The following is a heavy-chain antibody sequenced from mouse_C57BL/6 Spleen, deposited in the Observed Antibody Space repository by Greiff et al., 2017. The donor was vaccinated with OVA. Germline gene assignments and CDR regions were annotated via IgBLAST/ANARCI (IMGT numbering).Heavy chain of an antibody. Sequence: QVQLKESGAELVRPGTSVKVSCKASGYAFTNYLIEWVKQRPGQGLEWIGVINPGSGGTNYNEKFKGKATLTADKSSSTAYMQLSSLTSEDSAVYFCARPQSYYYGSSDWGQGTTLTVSS. V-gene: IGHV1-54*01. D-gene: IGHD1-1*01. J-gene: IGHJ2*01. CDR2: INPGSGGT. CDR3: ARPQSYYYGSSD. CDR1: GYAFTNYL.